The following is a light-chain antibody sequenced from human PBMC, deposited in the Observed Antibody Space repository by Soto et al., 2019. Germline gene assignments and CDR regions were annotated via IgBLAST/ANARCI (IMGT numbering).Light chain of an antibody. CDR3: QQGYSFPVT. V-gene: IGKV3-20*01. Sequence: EFVLTQSPGTLSLSPGERATLSCRASQTVRNNYLAWYQQKPGQAPRLLIYDASSRATGIPDRFSGSGSGTDFTLTISSLQPEDFATYYCQQGYSFPVTFGGGTKVDIK. CDR2: DAS. CDR1: QTVRNNY. J-gene: IGKJ4*01.